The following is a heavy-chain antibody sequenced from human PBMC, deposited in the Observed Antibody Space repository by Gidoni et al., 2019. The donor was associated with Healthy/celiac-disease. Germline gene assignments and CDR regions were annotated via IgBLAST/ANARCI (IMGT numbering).Heavy chain of an antibody. Sequence: EVQLVESGGGLVQPGGSLRLSCAASGFPFSSSEMNWVRQAPGKGLGWVSYISSSGSTIYYADSVKGRFTISRDNAKNSLYLQMNSLRAEDTAVYYCARDRVRFLEWLTNWGQGTLVTVSS. D-gene: IGHD3-3*01. CDR3: ARDRVRFLEWLTN. CDR1: GFPFSSSE. J-gene: IGHJ4*02. V-gene: IGHV3-48*03. CDR2: ISSSGSTI.